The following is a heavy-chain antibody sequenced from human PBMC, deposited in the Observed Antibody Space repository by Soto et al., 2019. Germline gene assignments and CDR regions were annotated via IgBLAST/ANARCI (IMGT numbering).Heavy chain of an antibody. V-gene: IGHV1-3*01. CDR1: GYTFTGYA. Sequence: GASVKVSCKASGYTFTGYAMHWVRQAPGQRLEWMGWINAGNGNTKYSQKFQGRVTMTTDTSTSTAYMGLTGLRSDDTAVYYCAGDPDSHYNDSHASSYPWGQGTLVTVSS. CDR3: AGDPDSHYNDSHASSYP. J-gene: IGHJ5*02. D-gene: IGHD4-4*01. CDR2: INAGNGNT.